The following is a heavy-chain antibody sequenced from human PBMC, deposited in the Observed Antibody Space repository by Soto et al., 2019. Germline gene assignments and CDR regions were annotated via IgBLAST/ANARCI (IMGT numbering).Heavy chain of an antibody. Sequence: GESLKISCKASGYIFIDYWIGWVRQMPGKGLEWMGIVYPRDSDTRYSPSFQGQVTISADRSTGTAFLQWRSLKASDTALYYCARPPLPGYSIHFNAWGQGTLVTVSS. V-gene: IGHV5-51*01. CDR3: ARPPLPGYSIHFNA. CDR1: GYIFIDYW. D-gene: IGHD2-15*01. CDR2: VYPRDSDT. J-gene: IGHJ5*02.